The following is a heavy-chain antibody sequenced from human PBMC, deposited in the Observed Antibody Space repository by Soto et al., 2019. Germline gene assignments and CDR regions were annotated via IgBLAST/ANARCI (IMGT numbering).Heavy chain of an antibody. V-gene: IGHV1-69*01. CDR1: GGTFSSYA. CDR3: ARARGFRRFHSGMDV. D-gene: IGHD3-10*01. Sequence: VQLVQSGAEVKKPGSSVKVSCKASGGTFSSYAISWMRQAPGQGLEWMAGIIPLFGAPNYAQKFRGRVTITANDSTSTTSMELSRLTSDDTAVYFCARARGFRRFHSGMDVWGQGTTVTVSS. J-gene: IGHJ6*02. CDR2: IIPLFGAP.